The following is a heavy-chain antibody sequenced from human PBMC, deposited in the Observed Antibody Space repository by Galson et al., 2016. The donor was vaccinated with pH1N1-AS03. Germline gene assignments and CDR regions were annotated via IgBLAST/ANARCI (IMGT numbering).Heavy chain of an antibody. CDR1: GLTVNTNY. J-gene: IGHJ4*02. CDR2: IYSGGRT. CDR3: VRNDYENVDLQGFYFDY. V-gene: IGHV3-53*01. Sequence: LRLSCAASGLTVNTNYMSWVRQAPAKGLEWVSTIYSGGRTYYADSGKGRFTISRDNSKNTLYLQMNSLRAEDTAVYYCVRNDYENVDLQGFYFDYWGQGTLVTVSS. D-gene: IGHD4/OR15-4a*01.